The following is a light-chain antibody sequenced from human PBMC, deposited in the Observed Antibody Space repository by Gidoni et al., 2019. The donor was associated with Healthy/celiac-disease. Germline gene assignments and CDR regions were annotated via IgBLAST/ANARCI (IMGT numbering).Light chain of an antibody. CDR3: QQYKSYST. CDR2: RAS. Sequence: DIQMTQSPSTLSASVGDSVTITCRASQTICGFLAWYQQKPGKAPRLLIYRASGLQSGVPSRFSGSGSGTEFTLTISRLQPDDFATYYCQQYKSYSTFGQGTKVEV. J-gene: IGKJ1*01. CDR1: QTICGF. V-gene: IGKV1-5*03.